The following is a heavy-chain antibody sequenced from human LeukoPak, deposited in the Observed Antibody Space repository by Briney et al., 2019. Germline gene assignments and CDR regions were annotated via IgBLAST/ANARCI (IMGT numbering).Heavy chain of an antibody. V-gene: IGHV3-21*01. CDR3: ARDAGYYRMDV. CDR1: GFDFSGYT. CDR2: IDTTSSYI. J-gene: IGHJ6*03. D-gene: IGHD3-16*01. Sequence: GGSLRLSCAASGFDFSGYTMNWVRQAPGKGLEWVSSIDTTSSYIYYADSVKGRFTISRDNAKNSLFLQMDSLRVEDTAVYYCARDAGYYRMDVWGKGTTVTVSS.